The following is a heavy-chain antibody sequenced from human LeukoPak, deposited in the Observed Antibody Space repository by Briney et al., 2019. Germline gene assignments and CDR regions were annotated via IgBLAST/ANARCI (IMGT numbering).Heavy chain of an antibody. CDR2: IYYSGST. J-gene: IGHJ3*02. CDR1: GGSISSYY. V-gene: IGHV4-59*01. CDR3: ARGYCIGGNCYYDGFDI. D-gene: IGHD2-15*01. Sequence: KPSETLSLTCTVSGGSISSYYLSWIRQPPGKGLEWIGYIYYSGSTRYNPSLKSRVTMSVDTSRDQFSLKLTSVTAADTAVYYCARGYCIGGNCYYDGFDIWGQGTMVTVSS.